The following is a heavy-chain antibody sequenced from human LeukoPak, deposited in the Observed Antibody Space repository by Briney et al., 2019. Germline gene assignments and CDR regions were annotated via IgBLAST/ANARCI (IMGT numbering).Heavy chain of an antibody. CDR2: LYTDGTT. D-gene: IGHD4-17*01. J-gene: IGHJ4*02. CDR1: GFDVSSNY. CDR3: ARVGYYGDYALALDH. V-gene: IGHV3-53*01. Sequence: GGSLRLSCVASGFDVSSNYMSWVRQAPGKGLDRVSFLYTDGTTYYAESVKGRYTISRDSSKSTLYLQMNSLTVEDTALYYCARVGYYGDYALALDHWGQGTLVSVSS.